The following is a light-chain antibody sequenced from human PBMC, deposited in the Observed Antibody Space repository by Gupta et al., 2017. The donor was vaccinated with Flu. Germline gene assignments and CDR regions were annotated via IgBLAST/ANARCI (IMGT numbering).Light chain of an antibody. Sequence: EIVLSQSPGTLSLSPGERATLSCWASQSLSTSYLAWYQHKPGQAPSLLIHSTSTRATGTPDRFSGSGSGTDFTLTISRLEPEDFAVYYCQHYGSSPPFSFGQGTKLEIK. V-gene: IGKV3-20*01. CDR2: STS. CDR3: QHYGSSPPFS. CDR1: QSLSTSY. J-gene: IGKJ2*03.